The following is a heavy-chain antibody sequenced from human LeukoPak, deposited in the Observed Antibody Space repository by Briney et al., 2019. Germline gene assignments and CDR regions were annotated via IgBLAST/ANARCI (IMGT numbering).Heavy chain of an antibody. CDR1: GFTFSSYS. CDR3: ARASSGWAVDLYYFDY. Sequence: GGSLRLSCAASGFTFSSYSMNWVRQAPGKGLEWVSSISSTSSYIYYPDSVKGRFTISRDNSKNSLYLQMNSLRAEDTAVYCCARASSGWAVDLYYFDYWGQGTLVTVSS. CDR2: ISSTSSYI. D-gene: IGHD6-19*01. V-gene: IGHV3-21*01. J-gene: IGHJ4*02.